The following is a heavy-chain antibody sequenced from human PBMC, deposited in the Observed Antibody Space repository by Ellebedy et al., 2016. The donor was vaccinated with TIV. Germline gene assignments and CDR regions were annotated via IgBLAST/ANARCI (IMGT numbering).Heavy chain of an antibody. CDR2: ISGSGGST. Sequence: GGSLRLSXAASGFTFSSYAMSWVRQAPGKGLEWVSAISGSGGSTYYADSVKGRFTISRDNSKNTLYLQMNGLRAEGTGVYYCARRGGGMDVWGQGTTVTVSS. CDR1: GFTFSSYA. J-gene: IGHJ6*02. CDR3: ARRGGGMDV. D-gene: IGHD3-10*01. V-gene: IGHV3-23*01.